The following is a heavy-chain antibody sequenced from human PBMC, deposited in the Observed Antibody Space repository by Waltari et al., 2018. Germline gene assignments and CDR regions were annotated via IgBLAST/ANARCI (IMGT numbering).Heavy chain of an antibody. CDR1: EFTFRSYA. CDR3: ARDYCDRTNCHGMDV. J-gene: IGHJ6*02. Sequence: QVQLVESGGGVVQPGRSLSLSCAAYEFTFRSYAMLGVRKAPGKGLGWVAVISYNERNIYYVDSVKGRFAISRDNSKKMLYLQMNSLRAEDTAVYYCARDYCDRTNCHGMDVWGQGTTVTVSS. V-gene: IGHV3-30*09. D-gene: IGHD3-22*01. CDR2: ISYNERNI.